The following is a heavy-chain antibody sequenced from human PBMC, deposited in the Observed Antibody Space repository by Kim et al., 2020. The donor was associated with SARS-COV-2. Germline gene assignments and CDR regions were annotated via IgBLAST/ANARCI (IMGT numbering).Heavy chain of an antibody. CDR3: ARYVGRLFIAAAPYYF. CDR2: IYYSGST. V-gene: IGHV4-39*01. J-gene: IGHJ4*01. Sequence: SETLSLTCTVSGGSISSSSYYWGWIRQPPGKGLEWIGSIYYSGSTYYNPSLKSRVTISVDTSKNQFSLKLSSVTAADTAVYYCARYVGRLFIAAAPYYF. D-gene: IGHD6-13*01. CDR1: GGSISSSSYY.